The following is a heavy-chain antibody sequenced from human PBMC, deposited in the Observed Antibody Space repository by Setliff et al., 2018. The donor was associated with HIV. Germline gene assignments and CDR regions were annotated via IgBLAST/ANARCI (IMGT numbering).Heavy chain of an antibody. V-gene: IGHV4-39*01. CDR3: ARSGNILTDYSYYSYFMDV. D-gene: IGHD3-9*01. CDR2: VYYSGGT. CDR1: GGSVSDTSYY. J-gene: IGHJ6*03. Sequence: SETLSLTCTVSGGSVSDTSYYWGWIRQPPGKGLEWLANVYYSGGTYYNPSLNSRVTISVDTSRNQFSLQLTSVTAADTAVYYCARSGNILTDYSYYSYFMDVWGGGTTVTVSS.